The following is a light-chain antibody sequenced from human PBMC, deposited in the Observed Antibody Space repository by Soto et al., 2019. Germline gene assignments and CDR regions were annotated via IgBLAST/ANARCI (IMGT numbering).Light chain of an antibody. CDR1: QSVSSSY. J-gene: IGKJ4*01. Sequence: EIVLTQSPGTLSLSPGERATLSCRASQSVSSSYLAWYQQKPGLAPRLLTYGASSRATGIPDRFSGSGSGTDFTLTISRLEPEDFAVYYCQQYDGSLGLTFGGGTKVEIK. CDR2: GAS. V-gene: IGKV3-20*01. CDR3: QQYDGSLGLT.